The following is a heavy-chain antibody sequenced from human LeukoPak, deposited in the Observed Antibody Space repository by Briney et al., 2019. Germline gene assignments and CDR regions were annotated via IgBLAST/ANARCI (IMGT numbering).Heavy chain of an antibody. V-gene: IGHV3-21*01. CDR3: VRGDSREL. D-gene: IGHD3-22*01. CDR2: IGRSSIDK. J-gene: IGHJ4*02. Sequence: GGSLRLSCAASGFTFSSYAMYWVRQAPGKGLEWVSSIGRSSIDKYYADSVRGRFTISRDNAKNSLYVQMSSLRAEDTAVYYCVRGDSRELWGQGTLVTVSS. CDR1: GFTFSSYA.